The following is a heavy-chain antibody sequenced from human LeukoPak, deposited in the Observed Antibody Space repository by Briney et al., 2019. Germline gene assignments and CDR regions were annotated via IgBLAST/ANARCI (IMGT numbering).Heavy chain of an antibody. J-gene: IGHJ4*02. Sequence: GGSLRLSCAASGFTFSSYSMNWVRQAPGKGLEWVSSISSSSSYIYYADSVKGRFTISRDNAKNSLYLQMNSLRAEDTAVYYCAKDYYGSGSLFDYWGQGTLVTGSP. D-gene: IGHD3-10*01. V-gene: IGHV3-21*01. CDR3: AKDYYGSGSLFDY. CDR2: ISSSSSYI. CDR1: GFTFSSYS.